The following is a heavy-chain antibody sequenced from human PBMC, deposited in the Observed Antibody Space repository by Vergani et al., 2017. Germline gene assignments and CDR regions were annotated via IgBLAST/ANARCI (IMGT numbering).Heavy chain of an antibody. CDR3: ARGGYSYGLPVRAWFDP. V-gene: IGHV4-61*02. CDR2: INHSGST. Sequence: QVQLQESGPGLVKPSQTLSLTCTVSGGSISSGSYYWSWIRQPAGKGLEWIGEINHSGSTNYNPSLKSRVTISVDTSKNQFSLKLSSVTAADTAVYYCARGGYSYGLPVRAWFDPWGQGTLVTVSS. D-gene: IGHD5-18*01. J-gene: IGHJ5*02. CDR1: GGSISSGSYY.